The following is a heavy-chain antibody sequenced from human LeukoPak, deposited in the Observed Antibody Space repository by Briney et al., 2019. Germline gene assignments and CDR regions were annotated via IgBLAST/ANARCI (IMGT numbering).Heavy chain of an antibody. CDR1: GGSISSYY. D-gene: IGHD3-10*01. J-gene: IGHJ3*02. CDR3: ARGALILWFGEVGAFDI. V-gene: IGHV4-59*01. Sequence: SETLSLTCTVSGGSISSYYWSWIRQPPGKGLEWIGYSYYSGSTNYNPSLKSRVTISVDTSKNQFSLKLSSVTAADTAVYYCARGALILWFGEVGAFDIWGQGTMVTVSS. CDR2: SYYSGST.